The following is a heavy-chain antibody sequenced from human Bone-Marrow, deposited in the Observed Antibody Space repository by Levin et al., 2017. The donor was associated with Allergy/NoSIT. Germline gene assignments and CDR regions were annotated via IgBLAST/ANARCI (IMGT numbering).Heavy chain of an antibody. D-gene: IGHD5-12*01. Sequence: GGSLRLSCTASGFTFSKAWMSWVRQAPGKGLEWVGRIKRRSDGGTSDCTAPVKGRFTVSRDDSINTLYLQMGGLKTEDTGVYYCATRSGTSGFIWGQGTLVTVSS. CDR3: ATRSGTSGFI. V-gene: IGHV3-15*01. CDR2: IKRRSDGGTS. CDR1: GFTFSKAW. J-gene: IGHJ4*02.